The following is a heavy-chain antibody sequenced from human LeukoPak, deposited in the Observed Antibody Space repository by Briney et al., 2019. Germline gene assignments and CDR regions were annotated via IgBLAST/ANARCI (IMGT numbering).Heavy chain of an antibody. CDR2: VTVSDNNT. CDR1: GFHFNYYA. Sequence: SGGSLRLSCAASGFHFNYYAVTWVRQAPGKGLEWVSTVTVSDNNTYYADSLQGRFTLSGDRAKNTVFLQMDSLRVGDTAVYYCAMATSWYRIDHWGQGTLVTVSS. V-gene: IGHV3-23*01. D-gene: IGHD6-13*01. CDR3: AMATSWYRIDH. J-gene: IGHJ4*02.